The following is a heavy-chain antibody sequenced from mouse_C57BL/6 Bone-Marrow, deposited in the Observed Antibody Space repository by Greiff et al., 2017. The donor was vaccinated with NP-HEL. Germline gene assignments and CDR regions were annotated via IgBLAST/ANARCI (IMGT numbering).Heavy chain of an antibody. D-gene: IGHD1-1*01. CDR3: ARKGLRPAWFAY. CDR1: GYTFTSYW. Sequence: QVQLKQPGAELVKPGASVKMSCKASGYTFTSYWITWVKQRPGQGLEWIGDIYPGSGSTNYNEKFKSKATLTVVTSSSTAYMQLSSLTSEDSAVYYWARKGLRPAWFAYWGQGTLVTVSA. CDR2: IYPGSGST. V-gene: IGHV1-55*01. J-gene: IGHJ3*01.